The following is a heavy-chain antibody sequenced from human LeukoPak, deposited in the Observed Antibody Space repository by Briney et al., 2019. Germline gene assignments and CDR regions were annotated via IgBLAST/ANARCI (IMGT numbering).Heavy chain of an antibody. CDR3: ARGGWSLDY. V-gene: IGHV3-7*04. CDR2: IKQDGSAK. CDR1: GFTLGDHW. D-gene: IGHD6-19*01. J-gene: IGHJ4*02. Sequence: GGSLRLSCEAYGFTLGDHWMTWVRQAPGKGLEWVAYIKQDGSAKDYVDSVKGRFTISRDNSKNSLYLQMNSLRAEDTAVYYCARGGWSLDYWGQGTLVTVSS.